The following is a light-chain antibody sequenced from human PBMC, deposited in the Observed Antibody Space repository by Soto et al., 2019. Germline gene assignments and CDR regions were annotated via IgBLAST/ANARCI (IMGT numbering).Light chain of an antibody. Sequence: QSALTQPPSVSGAPGQRVTISCTGSSSNIGAGYDVHWYQQLPGTAPKLPIYGNSNRPSGVPDRFSGSKSGTSASLAITGLQAEDESDYYCQSYDSSLNVVFGGGTKVTVL. CDR3: QSYDSSLNVV. CDR1: SSNIGAGYD. J-gene: IGLJ2*01. CDR2: GNS. V-gene: IGLV1-40*01.